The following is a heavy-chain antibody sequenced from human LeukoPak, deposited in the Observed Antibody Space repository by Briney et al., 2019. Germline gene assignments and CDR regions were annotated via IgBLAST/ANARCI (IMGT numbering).Heavy chain of an antibody. D-gene: IGHD3-3*01. J-gene: IGHJ4*02. V-gene: IGHV1-46*01. CDR1: GYTFTSYY. Sequence: ASVKVSCKAPGYTFTSYYMHWVRQAPGQGLEWMGIINPSGGSTSYAQKFQGRVTMTRDTSTSTVYMELSSLRSEDTAVYYCARDLFETRVVSAPNLWYWGQGTLVTVSS. CDR2: INPSGGST. CDR3: ARDLFETRVVSAPNLWY.